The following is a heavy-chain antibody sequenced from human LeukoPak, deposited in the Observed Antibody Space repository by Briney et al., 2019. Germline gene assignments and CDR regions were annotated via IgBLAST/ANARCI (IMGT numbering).Heavy chain of an antibody. V-gene: IGHV3-30*18. J-gene: IGHJ4*02. CDR2: ISYDGSNK. D-gene: IGHD3-10*01. CDR3: AKDMAGSGPPFDY. CDR1: GFTFSSYG. Sequence: GGSLRLSCAASGFTFSSYGMHWVRQAPGKGLEWVAVISYDGSNKYYADSVKGRFTISRDNSKNTLYLQMNSLRAEDTAVYYCAKDMAGSGPPFDYWGQGTLVTVSP.